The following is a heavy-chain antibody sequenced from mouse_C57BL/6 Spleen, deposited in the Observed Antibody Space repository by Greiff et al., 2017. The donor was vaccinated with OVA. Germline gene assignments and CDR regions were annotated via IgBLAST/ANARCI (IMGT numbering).Heavy chain of an antibody. CDR2: IDPSDSYT. Sequence: QVQLQQPGAELVKPGASVKLSCKASGYTFTSYWMQWVKQRPGQGLEWIGEIDPSDSYTNYNQKFKGKATLTVDTSSSTAYMQLSSLTSEDSAVYYCASREGYWYFDVWGTGTTVTVSS. V-gene: IGHV1-50*01. D-gene: IGHD3-3*01. J-gene: IGHJ1*03. CDR3: ASREGYWYFDV. CDR1: GYTFTSYW.